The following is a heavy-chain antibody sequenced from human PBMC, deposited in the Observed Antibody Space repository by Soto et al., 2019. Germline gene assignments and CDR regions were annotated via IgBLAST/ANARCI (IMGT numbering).Heavy chain of an antibody. Sequence: ASVKVSCKASGYTFTAYYMHWVRQAPGQGLEWMGWINAYNGGTNYAQKFQGRVTMTRDTSISTAYMELSRLRSDDTAVYYCARDFHTYYYDSSGYLPRDVWGQGTTVTVSS. CDR1: GYTFTAYY. V-gene: IGHV1-2*02. D-gene: IGHD3-22*01. CDR3: ARDFHTYYYDSSGYLPRDV. CDR2: INAYNGGT. J-gene: IGHJ6*02.